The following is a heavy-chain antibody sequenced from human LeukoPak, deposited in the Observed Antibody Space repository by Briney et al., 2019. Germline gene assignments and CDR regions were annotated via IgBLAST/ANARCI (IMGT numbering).Heavy chain of an antibody. CDR2: IYYSGST. Sequence: SETLSLTCTVSGGSISSSSYYWGWIRQPPGKGLEWIGSIYYSGSTYYNPSLKSRVTISVDTSKNQFSLKLSSVTAADTAVYYCASGYGGWYYFDYWGQGTLVTVSS. J-gene: IGHJ4*02. V-gene: IGHV4-39*01. D-gene: IGHD6-19*01. CDR1: GGSISSSSYY. CDR3: ASGYGGWYYFDY.